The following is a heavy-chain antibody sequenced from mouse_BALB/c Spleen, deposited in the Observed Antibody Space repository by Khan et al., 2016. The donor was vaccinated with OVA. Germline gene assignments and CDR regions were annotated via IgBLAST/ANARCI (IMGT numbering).Heavy chain of an antibody. V-gene: IGHV1-7*01. J-gene: IGHJ2*01. CDR2: INPTSGYT. CDR1: GYTFTTYW. CDR3: TRDRIDY. Sequence: QVQLQQSGAELAKPGASVNMSCKASGYTFTTYWMHWVKQRPGQGLEWIGYINPTSGYTDYNEKFKDRATLSADKSSSTAYMQLSSLTSEDSAVDYCTRDRIDYWGQGTTLTVSS.